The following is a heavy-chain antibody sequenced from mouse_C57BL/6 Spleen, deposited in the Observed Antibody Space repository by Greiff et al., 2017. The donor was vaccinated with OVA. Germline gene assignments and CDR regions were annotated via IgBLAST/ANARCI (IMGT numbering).Heavy chain of an antibody. CDR2: IDPSDSYT. J-gene: IGHJ1*03. D-gene: IGHD1-1*01. Sequence: QVQLKQPGAELVKPGASVKLSCKASGYTFTSYWMQWVKQRPGQGLEWIGEIDPSDSYTNYNQKFKGKATLTVDTSSSTAYMQLSSLTSEDSAVYYCAREYYGPRYFDVWGTGTTVTVSS. CDR1: GYTFTSYW. V-gene: IGHV1-50*01. CDR3: AREYYGPRYFDV.